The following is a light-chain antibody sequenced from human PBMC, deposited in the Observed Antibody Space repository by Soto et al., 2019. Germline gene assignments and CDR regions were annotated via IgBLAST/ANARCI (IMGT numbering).Light chain of an antibody. J-gene: IGKJ4*01. CDR3: QQYGGSPLT. CDR2: GAS. V-gene: IGKV3-20*01. Sequence: EVVLTQSPATMSLYPGEGATLSCRASQSVSTYLGWYQQKPGQAPRLLIYGASSRATGIPDRFSGSGSGTDFTLTISRLEPEDFAVYYCQQYGGSPLTFGGGTKVEIK. CDR1: QSVSTY.